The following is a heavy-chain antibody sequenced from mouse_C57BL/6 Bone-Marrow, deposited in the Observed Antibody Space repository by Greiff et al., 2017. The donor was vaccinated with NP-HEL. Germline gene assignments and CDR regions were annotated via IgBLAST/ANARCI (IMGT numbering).Heavy chain of an antibody. J-gene: IGHJ3*01. Sequence: QVQLKESGPGLVQPSQSLSITCTVSGFSLTSYGVHWVRQSPGKGLEWLGVIWSGGSTDYNAAFISRLSISKDNSKSQVFFKMNSLQADDTAIYYCARTYYYGSSYGFAYWGQGTLVTVSA. D-gene: IGHD1-1*01. CDR1: GFSLTSYG. V-gene: IGHV2-2*01. CDR3: ARTYYYGSSYGFAY. CDR2: IWSGGST.